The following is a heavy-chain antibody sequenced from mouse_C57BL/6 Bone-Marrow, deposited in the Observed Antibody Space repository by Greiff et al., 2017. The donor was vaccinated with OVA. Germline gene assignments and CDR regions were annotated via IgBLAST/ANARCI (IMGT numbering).Heavy chain of an antibody. CDR1: GYTFTDYE. V-gene: IGHV1-15*01. Sequence: VQLQQSGAELVRPGASVTLSCKASGYTFTDYEMHWVKQTPVHGLEWIGAIDPETGGTAYNQKFKGKAILTADKSSSTAYMELRSLTSEDSAVDYCTRGGYYWYFDVWGTGTTVTVSS. CDR3: TRGGYYWYFDV. CDR2: IDPETGGT. D-gene: IGHD2-2*01. J-gene: IGHJ1*03.